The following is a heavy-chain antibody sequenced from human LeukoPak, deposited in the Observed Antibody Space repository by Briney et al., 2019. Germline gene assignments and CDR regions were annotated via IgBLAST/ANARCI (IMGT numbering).Heavy chain of an antibody. V-gene: IGHV3-30-3*01. Sequence: PGRSLRLSCAASGFTFSSYAMHWVRQAPGKGLEWVAVISYDGSNKYYADSVKGRFTISRDNSKNTLYLQMNSLRAEDTAVYYCARDLRDYSGSGSSLWGQGTMVTVSS. D-gene: IGHD3-10*01. CDR3: ARDLRDYSGSGSSL. CDR2: ISYDGSNK. J-gene: IGHJ3*01. CDR1: GFTFSSYA.